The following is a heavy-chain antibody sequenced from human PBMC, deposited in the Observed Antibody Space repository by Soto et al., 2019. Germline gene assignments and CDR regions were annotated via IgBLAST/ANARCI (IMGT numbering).Heavy chain of an antibody. Sequence: PGGSLRLSCAASGFTVSDNYITWVRQAPGRGLEWVSLLYSGGRIYYADSVKGRFTISRDTSKKTLYLQMNSLRTEDTAVYYCARSDPGYAYGLNVWGQGTTVTSP. CDR1: GFTVSDNY. CDR2: LYSGGRI. CDR3: ARSDPGYAYGLNV. J-gene: IGHJ6*02. V-gene: IGHV3-53*01. D-gene: IGHD5-18*01.